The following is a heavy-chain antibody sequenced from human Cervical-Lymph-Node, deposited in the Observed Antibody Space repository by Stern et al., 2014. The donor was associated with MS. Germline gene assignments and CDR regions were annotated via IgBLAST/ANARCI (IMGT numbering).Heavy chain of an antibody. D-gene: IGHD6-13*01. V-gene: IGHV1-69*01. CDR2: IFPVFGTP. CDR3: ALSSETSDRWYSLGYDL. Sequence: QLVQSGAAVTKPGSSVKVSCKASGGTFSKFPSSWVRQAPGQGLEWLGGIFPVFGTPTYAQEFRGRVTITADVSTSTVYMELSSLRSDDTAVYYCALSSETSDRWYSLGYDLWGQGTLVTVSS. J-gene: IGHJ5*02. CDR1: GGTFSKFP.